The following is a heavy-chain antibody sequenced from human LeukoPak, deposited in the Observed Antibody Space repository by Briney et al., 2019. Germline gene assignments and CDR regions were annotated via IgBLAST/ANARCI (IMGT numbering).Heavy chain of an antibody. Sequence: SETLSLTCTVSGGSISSGGYYWSWIRQPPGKGLEWIGYIYYSGSTYYNPSLKSRVTISVDTSKNKFSLKLSSVTAADTAVYYCARASIELGYSSSWYSDYWGQGTLVTVSS. CDR1: GGSISSGGYY. CDR2: IYYSGST. J-gene: IGHJ4*02. D-gene: IGHD6-13*01. V-gene: IGHV4-30-4*08. CDR3: ARASIELGYSSSWYSDY.